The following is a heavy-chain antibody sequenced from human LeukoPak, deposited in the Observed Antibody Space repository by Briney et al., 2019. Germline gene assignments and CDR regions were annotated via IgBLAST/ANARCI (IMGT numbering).Heavy chain of an antibody. CDR2: IIPILGIA. Sequence: ASVKVSCKASGGTFSSYAISWVRQAPGQGLEWMGRIIPILGIANYAQKFQGRVTITADKSTSTAYMELSSLRSEDTAVYYCARDDFAVVPAANFVAYYYGMDVWGQGTTVTVSS. CDR3: ARDDFAVVPAANFVAYYYGMDV. CDR1: GGTFSSYA. D-gene: IGHD2-2*01. V-gene: IGHV1-69*04. J-gene: IGHJ6*02.